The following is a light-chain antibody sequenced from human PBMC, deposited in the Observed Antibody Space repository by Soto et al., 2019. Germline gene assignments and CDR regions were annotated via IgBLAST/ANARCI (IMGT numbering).Light chain of an antibody. Sequence: EIVLTQSPATLSLSPGERATLSCRASQSVRSYLAWYQQRPGQAPRLLIYDASNRVAGIQARFSGSGSGTDFTLTISSLEPEDFAVYYCQQRSNWPLTFGGGTKVEIK. CDR1: QSVRSY. J-gene: IGKJ4*01. V-gene: IGKV3-11*01. CDR2: DAS. CDR3: QQRSNWPLT.